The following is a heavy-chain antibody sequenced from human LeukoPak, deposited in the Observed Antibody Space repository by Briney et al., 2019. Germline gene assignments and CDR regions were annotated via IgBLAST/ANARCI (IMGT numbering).Heavy chain of an antibody. J-gene: IGHJ4*02. Sequence: GGSLRLSCAASGFTFSSYAMSWVRQSRGRGVEWVSGISGSTAVTYYADSVKGRFTISRDNSKNTLYLQMNGLRAEDTAIYYCARTGYSSLHGDYWGQGTLVTVSS. V-gene: IGHV3-23*01. CDR2: ISGSTAVT. CDR1: GFTFSSYA. D-gene: IGHD6-19*01. CDR3: ARTGYSSLHGDY.